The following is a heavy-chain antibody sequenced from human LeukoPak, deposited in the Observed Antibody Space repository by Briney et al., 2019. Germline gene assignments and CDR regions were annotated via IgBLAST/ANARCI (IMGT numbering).Heavy chain of an antibody. V-gene: IGHV1-69*04. CDR1: GGTFNSYT. D-gene: IGHD3-22*01. Sequence: SVKVSCKASGGTFNSYTISWVRQAPGQGREWMGRIIPILGIANYAQKFQDRVTITADKSTSTAYMELSSLRSEDTAVYYCAREYYYDSSGPNWFDPWGQGTLVTVSS. CDR3: AREYYYDSSGPNWFDP. J-gene: IGHJ5*02. CDR2: IIPILGIA.